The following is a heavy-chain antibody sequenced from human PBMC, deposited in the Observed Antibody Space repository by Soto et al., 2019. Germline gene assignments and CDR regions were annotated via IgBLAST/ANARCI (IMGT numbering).Heavy chain of an antibody. CDR3: ARHKGGSLRGSNDY. V-gene: IGHV3-48*02. J-gene: IGHJ4*02. Sequence: EVQLVESGGGLVQPGGSLRLSCAASGVTFSSYSMNWVRQDPGKGLEWVSYISSSSSTIYYADSVKGRFTISRDNAKNSLYLQINSLRDEDTAVYYCARHKGGSLRGSNDYWGQGTLVTVSS. D-gene: IGHD3-10*01. CDR1: GVTFSSYS. CDR2: ISSSSSTI.